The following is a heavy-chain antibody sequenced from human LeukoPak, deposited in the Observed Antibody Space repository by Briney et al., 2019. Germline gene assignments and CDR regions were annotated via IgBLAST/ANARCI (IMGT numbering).Heavy chain of an antibody. D-gene: IGHD5-18*01. Sequence: KAGGSLRLSCAASGFTFSSYNMNWVRQAPGKGLEWVSSIGTSNSYIYYADSVTGRFTISRDNAKNSLYLQMNSLRAEDTAVYYCARRATTERGHSYGLDYWGQGTLVTVSS. CDR1: GFTFSSYN. J-gene: IGHJ4*02. CDR2: IGTSNSYI. V-gene: IGHV3-21*01. CDR3: ARRATTERGHSYGLDY.